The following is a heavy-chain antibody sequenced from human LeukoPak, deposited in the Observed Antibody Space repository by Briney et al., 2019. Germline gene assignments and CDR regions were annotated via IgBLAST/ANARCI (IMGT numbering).Heavy chain of an antibody. CDR2: IEPSDSYT. J-gene: IGHJ6*02. CDR1: GYSFTSYW. V-gene: IGHV5-10-1*01. D-gene: IGHD3-3*01. CDR3: ARRGSWSGYYTNAMDV. Sequence: GESLKISCKGSGYSFTSYWINWVRQMPGKGLEWMGRIEPSDSYTNYSPSFQGHVTISVDKSISTAYLQWSSLKASDTAMYYCARRGSWSGYYTNAMDVWGQGTTVTVSS.